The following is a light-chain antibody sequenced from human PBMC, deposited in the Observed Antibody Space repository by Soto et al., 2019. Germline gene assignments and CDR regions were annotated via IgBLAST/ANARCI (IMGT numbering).Light chain of an antibody. CDR2: ANS. CDR3: QSYDSSLSGYV. CDR1: SSNIGAGYD. Sequence: QSVLTQPPSVSAAPRQRVTISCTGSSSNIGAGYDVHWYQQLPGTAPQLLIYANSNRPSGVPGRFSGSKSGASASLAITGLQAEDEADYYCQSYDSSLSGYVFGTGTKVTVL. J-gene: IGLJ1*01. V-gene: IGLV1-40*01.